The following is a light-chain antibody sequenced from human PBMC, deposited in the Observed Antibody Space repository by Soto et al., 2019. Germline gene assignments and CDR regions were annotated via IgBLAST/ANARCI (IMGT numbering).Light chain of an antibody. CDR1: QSVGTY. J-gene: IGKJ3*01. Sequence: EIVMTQSPATLSVSPGERATLSCRASQSVGTYLAWYQQKPGRAPRLLIYDASNRATGIPARFGGSGSGTDFTLTINGLEPEDFAVYYCQQRSNWPGTFGPGTKVDIK. CDR2: DAS. V-gene: IGKV3-11*01. CDR3: QQRSNWPGT.